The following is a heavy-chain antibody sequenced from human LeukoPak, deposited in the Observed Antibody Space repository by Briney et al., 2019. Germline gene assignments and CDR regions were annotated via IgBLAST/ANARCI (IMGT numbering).Heavy chain of an antibody. CDR1: GFTFSSYW. V-gene: IGHV3-74*01. Sequence: PGGPLRLSCAASGFTFSSYWMHWVRQAPGKGLVWVSRINSDGSSTSYADSVKGRFTISRDNAKNTLYLQMNSLRAEDTAVYYCARDRVVPAAMLGYYYYYGMDVWGQGTTVTVSS. CDR2: INSDGSST. CDR3: ARDRVVPAAMLGYYYYYGMDV. D-gene: IGHD2-2*01. J-gene: IGHJ6*02.